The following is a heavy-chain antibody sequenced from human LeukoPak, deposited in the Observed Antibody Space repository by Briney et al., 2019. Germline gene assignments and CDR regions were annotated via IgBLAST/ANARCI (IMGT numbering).Heavy chain of an antibody. CDR3: AKDRAITIFGVVSHGDY. Sequence: GGSLRLSCAASGFTFSSYAMSWVRQAPGKGLEWVSAISGSGGSTYYADSVKGRFTISRDNSKNTLYLQVNSLRAEDTAVYYCAKDRAITIFGVVSHGDYWGQGTLVTVSS. CDR1: GFTFSSYA. V-gene: IGHV3-23*01. D-gene: IGHD3-3*01. J-gene: IGHJ4*02. CDR2: ISGSGGST.